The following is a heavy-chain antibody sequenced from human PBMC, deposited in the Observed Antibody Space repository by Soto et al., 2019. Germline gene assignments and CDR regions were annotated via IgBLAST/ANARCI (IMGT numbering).Heavy chain of an antibody. J-gene: IGHJ3*01. Sequence: SVKVCCKASGLTFIDSAVQWVRQTRGHRLERIGWIAPGRVNINYAQDFPGRVTLNRDMSTHKVYRETRALRAEDSAVFFCATDVLTYSYDSGGVYFDGFDPWRQGTVVTVPS. D-gene: IGHD3-22*01. V-gene: IGHV1-58*01. CDR3: ATDVLTYSYDSGGVYFDGFDP. CDR1: GLTFIDSA. CDR2: IAPGRVNI.